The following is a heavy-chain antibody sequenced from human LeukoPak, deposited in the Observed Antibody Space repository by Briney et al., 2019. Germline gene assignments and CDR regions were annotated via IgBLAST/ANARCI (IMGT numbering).Heavy chain of an antibody. CDR1: GYTFTGYY. CDR2: INPNSGGT. CDR3: ARSIDYYGSGSYCAY. V-gene: IGHV1-2*02. J-gene: IGHJ4*02. Sequence: ASVKVSCKASGYTFTGYYIHGVRQAPGQGLEWMGWINPNSGGTNYAQKFQGRVTMTRDTSISTAYMELSRLRSDDTAVYYCARSIDYYGSGSYCAYWGQGTLVTVSS. D-gene: IGHD3-10*01.